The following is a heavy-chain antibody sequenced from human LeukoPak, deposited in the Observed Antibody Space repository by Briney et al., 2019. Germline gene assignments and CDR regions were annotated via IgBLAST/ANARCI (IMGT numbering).Heavy chain of an antibody. CDR3: AKDSSAYIAAAGSFDY. V-gene: IGHV3-23*01. CDR1: GFTFSSYA. D-gene: IGHD6-13*01. J-gene: IGHJ4*02. CDR2: ISGSGGST. Sequence: GGSLRLSCAASGFTFSSYAMSWVRQAPGEGLEWVSAISGSGGSTYYADSVKGRFTISRDNSKNTLYLQVNSLRAEDTAVYYCAKDSSAYIAAAGSFDYWGQGTLVTVSS.